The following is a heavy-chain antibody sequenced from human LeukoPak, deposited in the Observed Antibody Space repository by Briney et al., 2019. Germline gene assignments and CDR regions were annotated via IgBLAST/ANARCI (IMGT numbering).Heavy chain of an antibody. V-gene: IGHV3-30*03. CDR3: ARGNYDRSGYSDY. Sequence: GRSLRLSCAASGFTFSSYGMHWVRQAPGKGLEWVAVISYDGSNKYYADSVKGRFTISRDNSKNALYLQMNSLRAEDTAVYYCARGNYDRSGYSDYWGQGTLVTVSS. CDR2: ISYDGSNK. CDR1: GFTFSSYG. D-gene: IGHD3-22*01. J-gene: IGHJ4*02.